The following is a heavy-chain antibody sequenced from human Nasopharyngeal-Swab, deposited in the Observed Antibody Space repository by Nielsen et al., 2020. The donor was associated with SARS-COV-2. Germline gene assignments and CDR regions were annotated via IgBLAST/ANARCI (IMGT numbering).Heavy chain of an antibody. Sequence: GESLKISCAASGFTFSSYGMHWVRQAPGKGLEWVAVISYDGSNKYYADSVKGRFTISRDNSKNTLYLQKNSLRAEDTAVYYCAKAWLPTYWGQGTLVTVSS. J-gene: IGHJ4*02. V-gene: IGHV3-30*18. CDR1: GFTFSSYG. CDR3: AKAWLPTY. D-gene: IGHD5-24*01. CDR2: ISYDGSNK.